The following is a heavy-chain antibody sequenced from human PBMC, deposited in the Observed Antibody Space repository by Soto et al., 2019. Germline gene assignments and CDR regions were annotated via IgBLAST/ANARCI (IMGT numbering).Heavy chain of an antibody. CDR2: IYPGDSDA. CDR3: ARPNVAAVARSYFDT. CDR1: GYRFANYW. D-gene: IGHD6-13*01. V-gene: IGHV5-51*01. Sequence: GESLKISCQGSGYRFANYWIAWVRQMPGKGLEWMGIIYPGDSDARYSPSFQGHVTISADRSINTVYLQWDSLQASDSAMYYCARPNVAAVARSYFDTWGQGTLVTVSS. J-gene: IGHJ5*02.